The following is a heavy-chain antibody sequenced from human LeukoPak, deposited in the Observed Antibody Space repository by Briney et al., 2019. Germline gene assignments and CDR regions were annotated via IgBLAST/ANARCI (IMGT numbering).Heavy chain of an antibody. V-gene: IGHV3-49*04. Sequence: PARSLRLSRTASGFTFGDYAMSWVRQAPGKGLEWVGFIRIKAYGGTTEYAASVKGRFTISRDDSKSIAYLQMNSLKTEDTAVYYCARGSCTNGVCYHFDYWGQGTLVTVSS. CDR1: GFTFGDYA. D-gene: IGHD2-8*01. J-gene: IGHJ4*02. CDR2: IRIKAYGGTT. CDR3: ARGSCTNGVCYHFDY.